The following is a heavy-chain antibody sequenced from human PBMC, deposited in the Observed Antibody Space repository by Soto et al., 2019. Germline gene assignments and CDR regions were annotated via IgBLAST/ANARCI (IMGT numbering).Heavy chain of an antibody. CDR2: IYHSGST. Sequence: QLQLQESGSGLVKPSQTLSLTCAVSGGSISSGGYSWSWIRQPPGKGLEWIGYIYHSGSTYYNPSLKSPGTKSRDQSKNQFSLKLSSVAAADTAVDYWARVPAPWGQGTLVTVSS. J-gene: IGHJ5*02. CDR1: GGSISSGGYS. CDR3: ARVPAP. V-gene: IGHV4-30-2*01.